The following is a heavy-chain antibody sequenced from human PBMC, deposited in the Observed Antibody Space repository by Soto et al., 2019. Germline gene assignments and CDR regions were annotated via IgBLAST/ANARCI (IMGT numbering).Heavy chain of an antibody. D-gene: IGHD2-21*02. J-gene: IGHJ4*02. CDR3: ASSPPVVTAPFDS. CDR1: GFTFSSYA. CDR2: ISYDGSNK. V-gene: IGHV3-30-3*01. Sequence: QVQLVESGGGVVQPGRSLRLSCAASGFTFSSYAMHWVRQAPGKGLEWVAVISYDGSNKYYADSVKGRFTISRDNSKNTLYLQMNSLRAEDTAVYYCASSPPVVTAPFDSWGQGTLVTVSS.